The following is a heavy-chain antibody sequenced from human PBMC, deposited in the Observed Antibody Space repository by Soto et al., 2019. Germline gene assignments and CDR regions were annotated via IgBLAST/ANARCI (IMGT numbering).Heavy chain of an antibody. Sequence: GGSLRLSCAASGFTFSSYGMHWVRQAPGKGLEWVAVIWYDGSNKYYADSVKGRFTISRDNSKNTLYLQMNSLRAEDTAVYYCARDRWDSSGTPRYGMDVWGQGTTVTVSS. CDR2: IWYDGSNK. CDR3: ARDRWDSSGTPRYGMDV. CDR1: GFTFSSYG. J-gene: IGHJ6*02. V-gene: IGHV3-33*01. D-gene: IGHD3-22*01.